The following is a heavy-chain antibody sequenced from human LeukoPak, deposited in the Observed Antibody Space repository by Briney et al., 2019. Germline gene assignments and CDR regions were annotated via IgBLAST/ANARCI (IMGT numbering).Heavy chain of an antibody. D-gene: IGHD3-9*01. CDR2: MRYDGSSR. V-gene: IGHV3-30*02. CDR3: AKGVKVPLLRYFSYYMDV. Sequence: GGSLRLSCAASGFTFSSYGMHWVRQAPGMGLEWVAFMRYDGSSRNYADSVKGRFTISRDNSKNTLYLQMNSLRAEDTAVYYCAKGVKVPLLRYFSYYMDVWGKGTTVTISS. CDR1: GFTFSSYG. J-gene: IGHJ6*03.